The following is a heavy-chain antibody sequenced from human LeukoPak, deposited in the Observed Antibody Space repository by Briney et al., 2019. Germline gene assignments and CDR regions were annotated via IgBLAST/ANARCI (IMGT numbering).Heavy chain of an antibody. CDR3: ARDSRSITMIVGFGTRYFDL. J-gene: IGHJ2*01. Sequence: SETLSLTCTVSGGSINNANYYWGWIRQPPGKGLEWIGEIYHSGSTNYNPSLKSRVTISVDKSKNQFSLKLSSVTAADTAVYYCARDSRSITMIVGFGTRYFDLWGRGTLVTVSS. D-gene: IGHD3-22*01. V-gene: IGHV4-39*07. CDR1: GGSINNANYY. CDR2: IYHSGST.